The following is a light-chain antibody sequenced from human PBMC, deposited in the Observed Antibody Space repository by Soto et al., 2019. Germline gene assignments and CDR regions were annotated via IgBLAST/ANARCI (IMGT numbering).Light chain of an antibody. V-gene: IGLV2-14*01. CDR1: SSDVGGYNF. J-gene: IGLJ1*01. CDR3: SSYTSNNTHV. CDR2: DVS. Sequence: SALTQPASVSGSPGQSLTISCTGTSSDVGGYNFVSWYQQHPGKAPKLIISDVSNRPSGVSTRFSDSKSGNTASLTISGVQDEDEADYSSSSYTSNNTHVFGPGTKLTVL.